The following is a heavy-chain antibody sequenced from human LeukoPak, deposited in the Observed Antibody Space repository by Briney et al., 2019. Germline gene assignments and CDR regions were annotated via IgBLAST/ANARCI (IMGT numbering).Heavy chain of an antibody. CDR3: PKDARVGGGMAFDY. J-gene: IGHJ4*02. Sequence: GGSLRLSCAASGFTFGSYAMSWVRQAPGKGLEWVSAVSGNGASTYYADSVKGRFTISRDNSKNTLYLQMNSLRAEDTAVYYCPKDARVGGGMAFDYWGQGTLVTVSS. D-gene: IGHD1-26*01. CDR1: GFTFGSYA. CDR2: VSGNGAST. V-gene: IGHV3-23*01.